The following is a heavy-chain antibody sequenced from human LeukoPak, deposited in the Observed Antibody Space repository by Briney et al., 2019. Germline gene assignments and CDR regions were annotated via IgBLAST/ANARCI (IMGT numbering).Heavy chain of an antibody. CDR2: ITSGTRT. Sequence: PGGTLRLSCVASGFTFSSHGMNWVRQAPGKGLEWVSGITSGTRTYYADSVKGRFAISRDNSKNTMYLQMNSLRAEDTAVYYCAREVTAGGVGYGDYARYYYYMDVWGKGTTVTVSS. CDR1: GFTFSSHG. D-gene: IGHD4-17*01. CDR3: AREVTAGGVGYGDYARYYYYMDV. V-gene: IGHV3-23*01. J-gene: IGHJ6*03.